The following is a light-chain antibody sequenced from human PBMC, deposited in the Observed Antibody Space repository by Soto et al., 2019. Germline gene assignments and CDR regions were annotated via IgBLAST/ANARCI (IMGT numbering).Light chain of an antibody. CDR2: GAS. CDR1: QNVSSTS. J-gene: IGKJ1*01. CDR3: QQYDGSPPWT. Sequence: EIVLTQSPGTLSFSPGERANLSCRASQNVSSTSLAWYQQKPGQAPRLLIYGASNRATGIPDRFSGSGSGTDFTLTISRLEPEDFAVYYCQQYDGSPPWTFGLGTKVEFK. V-gene: IGKV3-20*01.